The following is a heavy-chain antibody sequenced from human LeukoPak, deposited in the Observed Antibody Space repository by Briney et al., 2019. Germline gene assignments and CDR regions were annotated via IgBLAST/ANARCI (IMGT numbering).Heavy chain of an antibody. CDR3: ARDALKYYYDSSGYYFSY. CDR1: GFTFDDYG. Sequence: GGSLRLSCAASGFTFDDYGMSWVRQAPGKGLEWVSGINWNGGSTGYADSVKGRFTISRDNAKNSLYLQMNSLRAEDTALYYCARDALKYYYDSSGYYFSYWGQGTLVTVSS. D-gene: IGHD3-22*01. V-gene: IGHV3-20*04. J-gene: IGHJ4*02. CDR2: INWNGGST.